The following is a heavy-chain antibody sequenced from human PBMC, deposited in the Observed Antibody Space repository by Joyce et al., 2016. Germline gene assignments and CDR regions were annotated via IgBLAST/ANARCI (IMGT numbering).Heavy chain of an antibody. D-gene: IGHD2-15*01. V-gene: IGHV5-51*01. J-gene: IGHJ6*04. CDR1: GHTFTSYW. Sequence: EVQLVQSGAEVRKPGESLKISCKGSGHTFTSYWLAGVRQMPGKGLECVGLIYLTDYDTRYSPSFRGQVTISVDKSISTAYLEWSSLKASDSAMYYCARMSSEGMGYYYMDVWGKGTTVIVSS. CDR3: ARMSSEGMGYYYMDV. CDR2: IYLTDYDT.